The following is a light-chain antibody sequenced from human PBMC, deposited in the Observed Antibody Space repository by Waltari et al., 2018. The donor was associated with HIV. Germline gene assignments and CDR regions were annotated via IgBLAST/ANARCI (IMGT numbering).Light chain of an antibody. CDR2: YDK. Sequence: SYVLTQPPSVSVAPGQTARIACEGDKVATKSVHWYQQRPGQAPVLVIHYDKDRPAGVTERVSGSNAGNTATLTISGVEAGDEADYYCQVWDGDTNHQVLGGGTKLTVL. V-gene: IGLV3-21*04. J-gene: IGLJ3*02. CDR1: KVATKS. CDR3: QVWDGDTNHQV.